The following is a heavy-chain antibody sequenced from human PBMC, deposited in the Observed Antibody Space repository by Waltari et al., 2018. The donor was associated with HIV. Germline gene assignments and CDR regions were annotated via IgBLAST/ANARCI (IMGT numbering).Heavy chain of an antibody. D-gene: IGHD6-19*01. J-gene: IGHJ6*02. V-gene: IGHV4-39*07. Sequence: QLQLQESGPGLVKPSETLSLTCTVSGGSISSSSYYWGWIRQPPGKGLEWIGSIYYSGSTYYNPSLKSRVTISVDTSKNQFSLKLSSVTAADTAVYYCARDGTRIAVPYYYGMDVWGQGTTVTVSS. CDR3: ARDGTRIAVPYYYGMDV. CDR2: IYYSGST. CDR1: GGSISSSSYY.